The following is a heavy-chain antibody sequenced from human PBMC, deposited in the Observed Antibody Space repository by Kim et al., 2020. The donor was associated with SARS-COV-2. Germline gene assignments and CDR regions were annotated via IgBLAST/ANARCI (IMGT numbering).Heavy chain of an antibody. CDR1: GGTFSSYA. CDR2: IIPIFGTA. CDR3: AGSNKLLWFGESPRPTYYYGMDV. V-gene: IGHV1-69*13. J-gene: IGHJ6*02. Sequence: SVKVSCKASGGTFSSYAISWVRQAPGQGLEWMGGIIPIFGTANYAQKFQGRVTITADESTSTAYMELSSLRSEDTAVYYCAGSNKLLWFGESPRPTYYYGMDVRGQGTTVTVTS. D-gene: IGHD3-10*01.